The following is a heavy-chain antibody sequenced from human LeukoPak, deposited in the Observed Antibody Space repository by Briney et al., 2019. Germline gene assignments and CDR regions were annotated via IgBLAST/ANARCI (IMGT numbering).Heavy chain of an antibody. CDR2: ISGSGGST. Sequence: GGSLRLSCAASGFTSSSYAMSWVRQAPGKGLEWVSAISGSGGSTYYADSVKGRFTISRDNSKNTLYLQMNSLRAEDTAVYYCAKQGYDYVWGSYPRDPNWFDPWGQGTLVTVSS. CDR3: AKQGYDYVWGSYPRDPNWFDP. J-gene: IGHJ5*02. D-gene: IGHD3-16*02. CDR1: GFTSSSYA. V-gene: IGHV3-23*01.